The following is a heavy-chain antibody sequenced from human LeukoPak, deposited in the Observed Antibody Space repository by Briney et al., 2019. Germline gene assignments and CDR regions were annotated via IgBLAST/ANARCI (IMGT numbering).Heavy chain of an antibody. CDR2: INSDGSIT. CDR1: GFTFTTYW. J-gene: IGHJ4*02. D-gene: IGHD3-16*01. CDR3: AKPSRWALFDY. Sequence: GGSLRLSCAASGFTFTTYWMHWVRQAPGKGLVWVSHINSDGSITSYADSVKGRFSISRDNAKNTLYLQMNSLRAEDTAVYYCAKPSRWALFDYWGQGTLVTVSS. V-gene: IGHV3-74*01.